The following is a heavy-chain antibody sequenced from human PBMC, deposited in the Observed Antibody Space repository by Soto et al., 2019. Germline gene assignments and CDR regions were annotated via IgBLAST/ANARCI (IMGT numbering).Heavy chain of an antibody. Sequence: GASVKVSCKASGYTFTSYGISWVRQAPGQGLEWMGWISAYNGNTNFAQKFQGRVTMTTDTSTGTAYMELRSLRSDDTAVYYCAKEAAAGMGGYYFDYWGQGTLVTVSS. CDR2: ISAYNGNT. J-gene: IGHJ4*02. CDR3: AKEAAAGMGGYYFDY. V-gene: IGHV1-18*01. D-gene: IGHD6-13*01. CDR1: GYTFTSYG.